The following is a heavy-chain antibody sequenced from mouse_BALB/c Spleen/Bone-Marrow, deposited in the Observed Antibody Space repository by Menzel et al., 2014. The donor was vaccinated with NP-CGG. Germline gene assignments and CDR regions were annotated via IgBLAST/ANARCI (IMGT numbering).Heavy chain of an antibody. CDR3: ATLTGTFDY. Sequence: EGKLMGSGAELVKPGASVKLSCTASGFNIKETYMNWGKQRAEKGLEWIGRVDPADGYTEYDPKFQGKATIIADTSSNTAYLQLGSLTSEDTAVYYCATLTGTFDYWAQGTTLTVSS. CDR2: VDPADGYT. J-gene: IGHJ2*01. D-gene: IGHD4-1*01. CDR1: GFNIKETY. V-gene: IGHV14-3*02.